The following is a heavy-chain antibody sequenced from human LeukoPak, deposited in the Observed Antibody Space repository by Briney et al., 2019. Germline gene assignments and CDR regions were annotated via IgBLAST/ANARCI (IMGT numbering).Heavy chain of an antibody. J-gene: IGHJ4*02. CDR3: AREMGYCSGGSCYPYYYFDY. V-gene: IGHV3-7*01. CDR1: GFTFSSYW. CDR2: IKQDGSEK. D-gene: IGHD2-15*01. Sequence: GGSLRLSCAASGFTFSSYWMSWVRQAPGKGLEWVANIKQDGSEKYYVDSVKGRFTISRDNAKNSLYLQMNSLRAEDTAVYYCAREMGYCSGGSCYPYYYFDYWGQGTLVTVSS.